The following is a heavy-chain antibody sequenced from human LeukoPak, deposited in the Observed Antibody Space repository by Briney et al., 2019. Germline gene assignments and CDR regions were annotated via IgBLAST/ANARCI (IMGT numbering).Heavy chain of an antibody. Sequence: SETLSLTCTVSGGSISSGGYYWSWIRQHPGKGLEWIGYIYYSGSTYYNPSLKSRVTISVDTSKNQFSLKLSSVTVADTAVYYCARGTLTMVRGVIYYYYGMDVWGQGTTVTVSS. D-gene: IGHD3-10*01. J-gene: IGHJ6*02. V-gene: IGHV4-31*03. CDR2: IYYSGST. CDR3: ARGTLTMVRGVIYYYYGMDV. CDR1: GGSISSGGYY.